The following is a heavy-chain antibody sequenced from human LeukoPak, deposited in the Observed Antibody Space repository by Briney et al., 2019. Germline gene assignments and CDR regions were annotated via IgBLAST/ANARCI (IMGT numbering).Heavy chain of an antibody. D-gene: IGHD3-22*01. V-gene: IGHV3-49*03. CDR1: GFTFGDYA. CDR3: TRADSSGYYPFPPFDY. Sequence: GRSLRLSCTASGFTFGDYAMSRFRQAPGKGLEWVGFIRSKAYGGTTEYAASVKGRFTISRDDSKSIAYLQMNSLKTEDTAVYYCTRADSSGYYPFPPFDYWGQGTLVTVSS. J-gene: IGHJ4*02. CDR2: IRSKAYGGTT.